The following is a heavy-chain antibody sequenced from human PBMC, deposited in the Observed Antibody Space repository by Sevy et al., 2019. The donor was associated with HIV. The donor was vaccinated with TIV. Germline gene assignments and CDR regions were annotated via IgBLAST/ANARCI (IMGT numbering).Heavy chain of an antibody. CDR2: INSNTGGT. V-gene: IGHV1-2*02. D-gene: IGHD3-10*01. J-gene: IGHJ5*02. CDR3: ARDDYYGLGSYYNGIPGRFDP. Sequence: ASVKVSCEASGYNFKGYYIHWVRQAPGKGLEWMGWINSNTGGTIYEEDFEGRVTLTRDTSISTVYMELTGLTAGDTAVYYCARDDYYGLGSYYNGIPGRFDPRGQGTLVTVSS. CDR1: GYNFKGYY.